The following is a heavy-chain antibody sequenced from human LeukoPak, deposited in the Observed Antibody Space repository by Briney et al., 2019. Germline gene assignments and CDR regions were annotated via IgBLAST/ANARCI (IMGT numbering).Heavy chain of an antibody. J-gene: IGHJ4*02. V-gene: IGHV3-21*01. Sequence: PGGSLRLPCAASGFTFSSYSMNWVRQAPGKGLEWVSSISSSSSYIYYADSVKGRFTISRDNAKNSLYLQMNSLRAEDTAVYYCARVPRLRLGELSFYFDCWGQGTLVTVSS. CDR2: ISSSSSYI. CDR1: GFTFSSYS. CDR3: ARVPRLRLGELSFYFDC. D-gene: IGHD3-16*02.